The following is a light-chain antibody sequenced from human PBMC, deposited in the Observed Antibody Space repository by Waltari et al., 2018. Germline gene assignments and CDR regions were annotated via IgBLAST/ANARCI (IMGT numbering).Light chain of an antibody. CDR2: DVS. J-gene: IGLJ3*02. Sequence: QSALTQPASVSGSPGQSITISCTGTSSAVGGYNYVSWYQQHPGKAPKLMIYDVSNRPSGVSNRFSGSKSGNTASLTISGLQAEDEADYYCSSYTSSSTLEVFGGGTKLTVL. CDR1: SSAVGGYNY. V-gene: IGLV2-14*03. CDR3: SSYTSSSTLEV.